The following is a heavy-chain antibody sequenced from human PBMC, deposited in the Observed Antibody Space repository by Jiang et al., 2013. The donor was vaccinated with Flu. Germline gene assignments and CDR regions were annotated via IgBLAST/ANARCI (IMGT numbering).Heavy chain of an antibody. Sequence: GLAQPGGSLRLSCVASGITFSNFEMNWVRQAPGKGLEWVSYISSSGATIYEDSVRGRFIISRDNVKNSLYLQMNSLRAEDTAVYYCTRGGYCSGGTCYLYNAFDIWGQGTMVTVSS. J-gene: IGHJ3*02. CDR3: TRGGYCSGGTCYLYNAFDI. V-gene: IGHV3-48*03. D-gene: IGHD2-15*01. CDR1: GITFSNFE. CDR2: ISSSGATI.